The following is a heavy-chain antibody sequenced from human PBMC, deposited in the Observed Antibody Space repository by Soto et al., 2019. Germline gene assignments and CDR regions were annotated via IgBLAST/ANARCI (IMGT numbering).Heavy chain of an antibody. Sequence: SVKVSCKASGGTFSSYAISWVRQAPGQGLEWMGGIIPIFGTANYAQKFQGRVTITADESTSTAYMELSSLRSEDTAVYYCGTGPYYYYYGMDVWGQGTTVTVSS. CDR1: GGTFSSYA. CDR2: IIPIFGTA. V-gene: IGHV1-69*13. CDR3: GTGPYYYYYGMDV. J-gene: IGHJ6*02.